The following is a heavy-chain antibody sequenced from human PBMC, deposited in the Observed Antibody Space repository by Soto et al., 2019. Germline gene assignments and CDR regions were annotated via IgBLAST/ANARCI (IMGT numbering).Heavy chain of an antibody. J-gene: IGHJ4*02. Sequence: PSETLSLTCTVXGGSISSYYWSWIRQPPGKGLEWIGYIYYSGSTNYNPSLKSRVTISVDTSKNQFSLKLSSVTAADTAVYYCARSYGPGFDYWGQGTLVTVSS. CDR1: GGSISSYY. V-gene: IGHV4-59*08. CDR3: ARSYGPGFDY. D-gene: IGHD1-26*01. CDR2: IYYSGST.